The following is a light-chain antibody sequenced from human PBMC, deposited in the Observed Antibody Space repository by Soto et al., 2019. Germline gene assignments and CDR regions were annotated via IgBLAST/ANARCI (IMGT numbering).Light chain of an antibody. J-gene: IGKJ1*01. CDR1: QSVTSTY. V-gene: IGKV3-20*01. CDR2: VAS. Sequence: EVVLTQSPGTLSLSPGERATLSCRASQSVTSTYLAWYQQKPGQAPRLLIHVASNRATGIPDRFSGSGSGTDFTLTISRLEPEDFAVYYCHQYGIASPTFGQGTKVEIK. CDR3: HQYGIASPT.